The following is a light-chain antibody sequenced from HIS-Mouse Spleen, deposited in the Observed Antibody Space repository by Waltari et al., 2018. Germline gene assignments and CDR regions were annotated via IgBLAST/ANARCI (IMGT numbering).Light chain of an antibody. CDR1: SSDVGGYNY. J-gene: IGLJ1*01. CDR3: CSYAGSSTYV. Sequence: QSALTQPASVSGSPGQSITISCTGTSSDVGGYNYVSWYQQHQGKAPKPMIYDVSNRPSGVSNRFSGSKSGNTASLTISGLQAEDEADYYCCSYAGSSTYVFGTGTKVTVL. V-gene: IGLV2-14*03. CDR2: DVS.